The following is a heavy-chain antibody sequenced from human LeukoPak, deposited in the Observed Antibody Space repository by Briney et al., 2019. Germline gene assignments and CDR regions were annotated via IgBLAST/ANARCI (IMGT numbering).Heavy chain of an antibody. V-gene: IGHV3-11*01. Sequence: GGSLRLSCAASGFTFSDYYMNWIRQAPGKGLEWISYISSSGSTIYYADSVKGRFTISRDNAKKSLYLQMNSLRAEDTAVHYCARSRNYGSGSYNYWGQGTLVTASS. CDR3: ARSRNYGSGSYNY. D-gene: IGHD3-10*01. CDR1: GFTFSDYY. J-gene: IGHJ4*02. CDR2: ISSSGSTI.